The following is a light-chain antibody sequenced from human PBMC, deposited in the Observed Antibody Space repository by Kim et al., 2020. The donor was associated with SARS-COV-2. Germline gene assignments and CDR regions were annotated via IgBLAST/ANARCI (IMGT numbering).Light chain of an antibody. V-gene: IGLV3-1*01. CDR2: RDT. CDR1: KLEDKY. CDR3: QAWDSSNAWV. Sequence: SYELTQPPSVSVSPGQTATISCFGDKLEDKYVSWYQQRPGQSPVLVMCRDTKRPSGIPERFSGSNSGNTATLTISGTQAMDEADYYCQAWDSSNAWVFGG. J-gene: IGLJ3*02.